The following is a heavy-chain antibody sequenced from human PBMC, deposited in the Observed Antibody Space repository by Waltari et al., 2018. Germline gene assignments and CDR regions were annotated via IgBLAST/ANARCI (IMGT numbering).Heavy chain of an antibody. V-gene: IGHV3-48*04. CDR1: GFTFSIYS. Sequence: EVQLVESGGDLVQPGGSLRLSCAASGFTFSIYSMNWVRQAPGKGLDGVSYIMGSSTTIYYADSVKGRFTVSRDNAKNSLYLQMNSLRADDTAMYYCARDSGFDSWGQGTLVTVSS. D-gene: IGHD3-10*01. CDR2: IMGSSTTI. CDR3: ARDSGFDS. J-gene: IGHJ4*02.